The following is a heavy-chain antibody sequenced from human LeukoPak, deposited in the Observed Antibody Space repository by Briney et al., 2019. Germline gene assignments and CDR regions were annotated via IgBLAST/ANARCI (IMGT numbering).Heavy chain of an antibody. CDR1: GGTFSSYA. V-gene: IGHV1-69*04. D-gene: IGHD2-2*01. CDR3: ARDLCSSTSCPHRNWYFDL. CDR2: IIPIFGIA. Sequence: SVKVSCKASGGTFSSYAISWVRQAPGQGLEWMGRIIPIFGIANYAQKFQGRVTITAGKSTSTAYMELSSLRSEDTAVYYCARDLCSSTSCPHRNWYFDLWGRGTLVTVSS. J-gene: IGHJ2*01.